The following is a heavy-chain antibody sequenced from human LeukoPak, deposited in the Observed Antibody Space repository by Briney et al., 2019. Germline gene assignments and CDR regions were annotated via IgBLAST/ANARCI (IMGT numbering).Heavy chain of an antibody. CDR2: ISKNGRNT. V-gene: IGHV3-64*01. Sequence: GGSLRLSCAASGFTLSSYSMHWVRQAPGKGLEFVPAISKNGRNTYYGNSMKGRFTISRDISKNTLYLQMGSLRPEDMAVYYCARVDSGSACASWGQGILVTVSS. J-gene: IGHJ1*01. CDR3: ARVDSGSACAS. D-gene: IGHD6-19*01. CDR1: GFTLSSYS.